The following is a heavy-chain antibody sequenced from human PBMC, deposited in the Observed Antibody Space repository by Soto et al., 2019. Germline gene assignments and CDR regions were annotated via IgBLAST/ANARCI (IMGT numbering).Heavy chain of an antibody. Sequence: ASVKVSCKASGYTFTSYYMHWVRQAPGQRLEWMGIINPSNGNTNYSQKFQGRVTITRDTSASTAYMELSSLRSEDTAVYYCASSRITMVPYGMDVWGQGTTVTVSS. J-gene: IGHJ6*02. CDR2: INPSNGNT. CDR1: GYTFTSYY. D-gene: IGHD3-10*01. V-gene: IGHV1-46*01. CDR3: ASSRITMVPYGMDV.